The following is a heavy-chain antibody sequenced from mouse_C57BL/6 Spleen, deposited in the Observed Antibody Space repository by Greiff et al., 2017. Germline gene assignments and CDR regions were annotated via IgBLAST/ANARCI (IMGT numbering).Heavy chain of an antibody. CDR3: ARGGTTVVAYDY. V-gene: IGHV1-4*01. J-gene: IGHJ2*01. D-gene: IGHD1-1*01. CDR2: INPSSGYT. CDR1: GYTFTSYT. Sequence: VQLQQSGAELARPGASVKMSCKASGYTFTSYTMHWVKQRPGQGLEWIGYINPSSGYTKYNQKFKDKATLTADKSSSTADMQLSSLTSEDSAVYYCARGGTTVVAYDYWGQGTTLTVSS.